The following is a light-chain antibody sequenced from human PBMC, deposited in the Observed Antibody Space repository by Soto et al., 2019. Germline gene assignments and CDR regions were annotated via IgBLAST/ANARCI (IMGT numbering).Light chain of an antibody. V-gene: IGKV1-5*01. Sequence: DIQMTQSPSTLSASIGDRVTITCRASQSVSDWLAWYQQKPGKAPKLLIYDASILQSGVPSRFSGRGSGTEFTLTISSLQPDDFATYYCQRYNNYPWTFGPGTKVEI. CDR3: QRYNNYPWT. CDR2: DAS. J-gene: IGKJ1*01. CDR1: QSVSDW.